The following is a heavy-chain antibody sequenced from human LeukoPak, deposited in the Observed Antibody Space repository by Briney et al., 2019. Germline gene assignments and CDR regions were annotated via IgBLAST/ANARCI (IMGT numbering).Heavy chain of an antibody. D-gene: IGHD2-15*01. Sequence: GASVMVSCKASGYTFTGYYMHWVRQAPGQGLEWMGWINPNSGGTNYAQKFQGRVTMTRDTSISTAYMELSRLRSDDTAVYYCARLSVVVAASIAEYFQHWGQGTLVTVSS. CDR3: ARLSVVVAASIAEYFQH. J-gene: IGHJ1*01. CDR1: GYTFTGYY. CDR2: INPNSGGT. V-gene: IGHV1-2*02.